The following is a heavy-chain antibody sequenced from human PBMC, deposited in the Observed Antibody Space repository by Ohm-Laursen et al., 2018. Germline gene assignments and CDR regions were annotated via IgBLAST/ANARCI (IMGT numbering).Heavy chain of an antibody. D-gene: IGHD6-13*01. CDR1: GDSISSYY. J-gene: IGHJ5*02. CDR2: IYYSGST. CDR3: ARQQLARGWFDP. Sequence: SDTLSLTCSVSGDSISSYYWSWVRQPPGKGLEWIGYIYYSGSTNSNPYLENRVTISVDTSKNQFSLKLSSVTAADTAVYYCARQQLARGWFDPWGQGTLVTVSS. V-gene: IGHV4-59*07.